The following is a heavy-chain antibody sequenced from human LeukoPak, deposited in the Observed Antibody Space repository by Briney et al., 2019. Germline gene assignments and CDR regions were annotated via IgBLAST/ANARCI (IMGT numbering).Heavy chain of an antibody. CDR3: ARDRYSSSWYPHYYYYYGMDV. Sequence: PGGSLRLSCAASGFTFSSYWMGWVRQAPGKGLEWVANIKQDGGEKYYVDSVKGRFTISRDNAKNSLYLQMNSLRAEDTAVYYCARDRYSSSWYPHYYYYYGMDVWGQGTTVTVSS. V-gene: IGHV3-7*01. J-gene: IGHJ6*02. D-gene: IGHD6-13*01. CDR2: IKQDGGEK. CDR1: GFTFSSYW.